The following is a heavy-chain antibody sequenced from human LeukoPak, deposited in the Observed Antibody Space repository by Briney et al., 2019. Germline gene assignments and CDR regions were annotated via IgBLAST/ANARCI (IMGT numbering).Heavy chain of an antibody. V-gene: IGHV3-7*02. J-gene: IGHJ4*02. CDR3: ATQMSY. CDR1: GVMFPSYW. D-gene: IGHD5-24*01. CDR2: IKQDGSEK. Sequence: GGSLRLSCAASGVMFPSYWMTWVRQAPGKGLEWVANIKQDGSEKYYVDSVKGRFTISRDNAKNSVYLQMSSLRAEDTAVYYCATQMSYWGQGTLVTVSS.